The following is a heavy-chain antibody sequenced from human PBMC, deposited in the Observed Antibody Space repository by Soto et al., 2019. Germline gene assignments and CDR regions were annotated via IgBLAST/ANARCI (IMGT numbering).Heavy chain of an antibody. CDR3: ARAGYSSSSLYFDY. CDR1: VGSISIGGYY. Sequence: SETLSLTCTFSVGSISIGGYYWSGIRQHPGKGLEWIGYIYYSGSTYYNPSLKSRVTISVDTSKNQFSLKLSSVTAADTAVYYCARAGYSSSSLYFDYWGQGTLVTAPQ. D-gene: IGHD6-13*01. J-gene: IGHJ4*02. CDR2: IYYSGST. V-gene: IGHV4-31*03.